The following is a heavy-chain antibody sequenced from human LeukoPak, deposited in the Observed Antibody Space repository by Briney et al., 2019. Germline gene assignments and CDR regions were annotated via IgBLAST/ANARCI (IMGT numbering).Heavy chain of an antibody. V-gene: IGHV1-2*02. CDR2: INPNSGGT. D-gene: IGHD6-13*01. J-gene: IGHJ5*02. CDR3: ARGSSSWYEDWFDP. Sequence: GASVKVSCKASGYTFTGYYMHWVRQAPGQGLEWMGWINPNSGGTNYAQKFQGRVIMTRDTSISTAYMELSSLRSEDTAVYYCARGSSSWYEDWFDPWGQGTLVTVSS. CDR1: GYTFTGYY.